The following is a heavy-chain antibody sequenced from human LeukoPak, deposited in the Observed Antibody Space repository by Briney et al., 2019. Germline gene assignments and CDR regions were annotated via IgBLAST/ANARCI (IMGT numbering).Heavy chain of an antibody. V-gene: IGHV1-69*04. CDR3: ARGSPLDSSGWAFDY. D-gene: IGHD6-19*01. CDR2: IIPILGIA. J-gene: IGHJ4*02. Sequence: ASVKLSCKASGGTFSSYAISWVRNAPGQGLEWVGRIIPILGIANYAQKFQGRVTITADKSTSTAYMELSSLRSEDTAVYYCARGSPLDSSGWAFDYWGQGTLVTVSS. CDR1: GGTFSSYA.